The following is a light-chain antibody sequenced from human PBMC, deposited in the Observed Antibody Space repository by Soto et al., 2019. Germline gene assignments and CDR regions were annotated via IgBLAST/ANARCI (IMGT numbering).Light chain of an antibody. CDR3: QQYCSSPRYT. J-gene: IGKJ2*01. CDR2: GAS. Sequence: EIVLTQSPGTLSLSPGERATLSCRASQSVSSTYLAWYQQKPGQAPRLLIYGASIRATGIPDRFSGSGSGTDFSLTISRLELEDFAVYYGQQYCSSPRYTFGQWTKLEIK. CDR1: QSVSSTY. V-gene: IGKV3-20*01.